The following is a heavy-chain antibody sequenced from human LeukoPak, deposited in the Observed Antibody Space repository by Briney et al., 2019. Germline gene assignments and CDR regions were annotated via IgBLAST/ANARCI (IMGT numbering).Heavy chain of an antibody. CDR3: AKSPQWLVPYYFDY. D-gene: IGHD6-19*01. CDR2: IKQDGSEK. Sequence: GGSLRLSCAASGFTFSSYWMSWVRQAPGKGLEWVANIKQDGSEKYYVDSVKGRFTISRDNAENSLYLQMNSLRAEDTAVYYCAKSPQWLVPYYFDYWGQGTLVTVSS. J-gene: IGHJ4*02. V-gene: IGHV3-7*01. CDR1: GFTFSSYW.